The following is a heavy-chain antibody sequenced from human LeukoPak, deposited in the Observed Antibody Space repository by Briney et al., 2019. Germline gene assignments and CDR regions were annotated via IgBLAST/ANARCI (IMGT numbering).Heavy chain of an antibody. D-gene: IGHD2-15*01. CDR3: AAGYCSGGSCYSDYYYGMDV. V-gene: IGHV1-58*01. CDR2: IVVGSANT. CDR1: GFTFTSSA. Sequence: SVKVSYKASGFTFTSSAVQWVRQARGQRLEWIGWIVVGSANTNYAQKFQERVTITRDMSTSTAYMELSSLRSEDTAVYYCAAGYCSGGSCYSDYYYGMDVWGKGTTVTVSS. J-gene: IGHJ6*04.